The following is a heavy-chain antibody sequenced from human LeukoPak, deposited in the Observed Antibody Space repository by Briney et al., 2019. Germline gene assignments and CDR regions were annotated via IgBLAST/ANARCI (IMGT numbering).Heavy chain of an antibody. CDR3: ARRGPHYYGSGSYSN. D-gene: IGHD3-10*01. CDR1: GGSISSSSYY. Sequence: SETLSLTCTVSGGSISSSSYYWGWIRQPPGKGLEWIGSIYYSGSTYYNPSLKSRVTISVDTSKNQFSLKLSSVTAADTAVYYCARRGPHYYGSGSYSNWGQGTLVTVSS. CDR2: IYYSGST. V-gene: IGHV4-39*01. J-gene: IGHJ4*02.